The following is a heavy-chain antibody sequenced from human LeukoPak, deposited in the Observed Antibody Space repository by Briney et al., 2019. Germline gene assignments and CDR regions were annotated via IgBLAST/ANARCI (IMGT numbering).Heavy chain of an antibody. Sequence: ASVKVSCKASGYTFTSYDINWVRQATGQGLEWMGWMNPNSGNTGYAQKFQGRVTMTRNTSTSTAYMELSSLRSEDTAVYYCALHRGYSGYLFDYWGQGTLVTVSS. J-gene: IGHJ4*02. CDR3: ALHRGYSGYLFDY. CDR2: MNPNSGNT. V-gene: IGHV1-8*01. CDR1: GYTFTSYD. D-gene: IGHD5-12*01.